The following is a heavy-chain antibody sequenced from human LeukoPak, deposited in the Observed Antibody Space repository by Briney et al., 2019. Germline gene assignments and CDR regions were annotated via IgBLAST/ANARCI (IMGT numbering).Heavy chain of an antibody. CDR3: ARGRGYNHGYSDY. D-gene: IGHD5-18*01. CDR2: ISSSSSTI. V-gene: IGHV3-48*04. J-gene: IGHJ4*02. Sequence: PVGSLRLSCAASGFTFSSYSMNWVRQAPGKGLEWSSYISSSSSTIYYADFVKGLFIISRDNDKTLLYLQMNRLRAEDTAVYYCARGRGYNHGYSDYWGQGTLVTVSS. CDR1: GFTFSSYS.